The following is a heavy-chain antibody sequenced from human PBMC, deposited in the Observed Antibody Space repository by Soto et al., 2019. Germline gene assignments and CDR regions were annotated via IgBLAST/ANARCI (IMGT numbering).Heavy chain of an antibody. D-gene: IGHD6-19*01. J-gene: IGHJ4*02. CDR1: GYTFTSYA. Sequence: QVQLVQSGAEVKKPGASVKVSCKASGYTFTSYAMHWVRQAPGQRLEWMGWINAGNGNTKYSQKFQGRVTITRDTSASTAYRELSSLRSEDTAVYYCARVSGWYDFDYWGQGTLVTVSS. CDR3: ARVSGWYDFDY. CDR2: INAGNGNT. V-gene: IGHV1-3*01.